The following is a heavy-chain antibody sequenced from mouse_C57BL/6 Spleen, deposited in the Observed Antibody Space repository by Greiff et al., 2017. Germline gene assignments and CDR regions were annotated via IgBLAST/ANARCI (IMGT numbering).Heavy chain of an antibody. D-gene: IGHD2-4*01. CDR1: GYTFTSYW. CDR3: ARIYYDYDRAYWYFDV. CDR2: IHPNSGST. J-gene: IGHJ1*03. Sequence: QVQLQQPGAELVKPGASVKLSCKASGYTFTSYWMHWVKQRPGQGLEWIGMIHPNSGSTNYNEKFKSKATLTVDKSSSTAYMQLSSLTSEDSAVYYCARIYYDYDRAYWYFDVWGTGTTVTVAS. V-gene: IGHV1-64*01.